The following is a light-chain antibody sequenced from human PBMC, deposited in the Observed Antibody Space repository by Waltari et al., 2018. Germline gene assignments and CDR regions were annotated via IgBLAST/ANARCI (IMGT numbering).Light chain of an antibody. Sequence: QTVVTQEPSLSVSPGGTVTLTCVLTSGSLSTTSYATWYQQTPGQPPRTLVSKGSSRSSGVPDRFSGSILGNKAALTITGAQADDESYYYCSIYMGSGIWVFGGGTKLTVL. CDR3: SIYMGSGIWV. J-gene: IGLJ3*02. CDR2: KGS. V-gene: IGLV8-61*01. CDR1: SGSLSTTSY.